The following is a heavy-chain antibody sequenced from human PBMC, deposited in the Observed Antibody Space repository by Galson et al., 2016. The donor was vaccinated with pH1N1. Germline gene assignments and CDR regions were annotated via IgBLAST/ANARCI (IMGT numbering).Heavy chain of an antibody. V-gene: IGHV5-51*01. CDR1: GYSFTTSW. CDR2: IYPGDSDA. Sequence: QSGAEVKKSGESLKISCKVSGYSFTTSWIGWVRQMPGKGLEWMGIIYPGDSDAIYSPSFEGQVTMSVDKSISTAYLQWTTLKASDTALYFSARHENYGSGSLDYWGQGTLVTVSS. CDR3: ARHENYGSGSLDY. J-gene: IGHJ4*02. D-gene: IGHD3-10*01.